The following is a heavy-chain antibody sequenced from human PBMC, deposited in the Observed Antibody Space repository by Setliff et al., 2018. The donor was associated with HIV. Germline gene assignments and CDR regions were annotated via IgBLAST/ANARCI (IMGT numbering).Heavy chain of an antibody. J-gene: IGHJ6*03. CDR1: GGSISSDY. CDR2: AHYTERT. V-gene: IGHV4-59*12. CDR3: ALTGHRLLRGYMDV. D-gene: IGHD2-15*01. Sequence: KPSETLSLTCSVSGGSISSDYWSWIRQPPGKGLERIGYAHYTERTNYNPSLKSRVTISVDTSKNQFTLNLKSVTAADTAVYYCALTGHRLLRGYMDVWGKGTTVTVSS.